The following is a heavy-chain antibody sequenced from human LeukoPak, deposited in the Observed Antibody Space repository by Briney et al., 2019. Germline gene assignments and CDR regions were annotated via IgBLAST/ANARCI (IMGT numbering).Heavy chain of an antibody. V-gene: IGHV3-21*01. Sequence: PGGSLRLSCAASGFTFSSYGMHWVRQAPGKGLEWVSSISTMSNYIFYGDSVKGRFTISGDNAKNSVYLQMNSLRPEDTAVYYCSRDRLGGLDLWGQGTLVTVSS. J-gene: IGHJ5*02. D-gene: IGHD5-12*01. CDR1: GFTFSSYG. CDR3: SRDRLGGLDL. CDR2: ISTMSNYI.